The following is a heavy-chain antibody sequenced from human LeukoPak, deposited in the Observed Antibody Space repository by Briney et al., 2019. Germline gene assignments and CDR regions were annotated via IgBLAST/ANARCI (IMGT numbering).Heavy chain of an antibody. D-gene: IGHD1-26*01. CDR1: GFTFSSYE. J-gene: IGHJ4*02. CDR2: IRSRGSTI. Sequence: GGSLRLSCAASGFTFSSYEMIWVRQARGEGLECVSYIRSRGSTIYYADSVKGRFTISRDNAKSSLYLQMNSLSTEDTAVYYCARVYTGIDYWGQGTLVTVSS. V-gene: IGHV3-48*03. CDR3: ARVYTGIDY.